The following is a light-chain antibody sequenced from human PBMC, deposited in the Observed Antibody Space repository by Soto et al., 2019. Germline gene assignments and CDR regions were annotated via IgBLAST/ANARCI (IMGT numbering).Light chain of an antibody. CDR3: QVWDSSSDHLYV. Sequence: SYELTQPPSVSVAPGQTARITCGGNNIGSKSVHWYQQKPGQAPVLDVYDDSDRPSGIPGRFSGSNSGNTATLTISRVEAGDEADYYCQVWDSSSDHLYVFGTGTKVTVL. CDR1: NIGSKS. J-gene: IGLJ1*01. V-gene: IGLV3-21*02. CDR2: DDS.